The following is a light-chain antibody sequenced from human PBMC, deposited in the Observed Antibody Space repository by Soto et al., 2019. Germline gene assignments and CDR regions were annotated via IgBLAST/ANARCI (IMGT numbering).Light chain of an antibody. Sequence: DIVVTQSPDSLAVSRGDLATINCKSSQSFVYNSNKMNYLAWYQQKPGQPPKLIIYWESTRESGVNDRFSGSGSGTDFTLTVRNMQAEDAAVYYCQPSYSTPSTLGEVTQVDIK. CDR1: QSFVYNSNKMNY. J-gene: IGKJ4*01. CDR2: WES. V-gene: IGKV4-1*01. CDR3: QPSYSTPST.